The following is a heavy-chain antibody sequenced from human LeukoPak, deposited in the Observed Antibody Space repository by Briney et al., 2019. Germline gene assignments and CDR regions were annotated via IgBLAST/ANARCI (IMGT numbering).Heavy chain of an antibody. Sequence: PGGSLSLSCAASGFTVSRNYMSWVRQAPGKGLECVSVFYSGGTIYYADSVKGRFTISRDNSKNTLYLQMNSLRAEDTAVYYCATHPAVGLWGQGTLVIVSS. CDR1: GFTVSRNY. CDR2: FYSGGTI. CDR3: ATHPAVGL. V-gene: IGHV3-66*01. D-gene: IGHD2-15*01. J-gene: IGHJ4*02.